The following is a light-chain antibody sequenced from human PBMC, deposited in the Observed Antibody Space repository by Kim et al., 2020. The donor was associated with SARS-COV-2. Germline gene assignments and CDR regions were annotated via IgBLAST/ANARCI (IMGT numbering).Light chain of an antibody. V-gene: IGKV1D-16*01. J-gene: IGKJ5*01. CDR3: QQYDTSPVT. Sequence: IQMTQSPSSLSASVGDRVTITCRASQAINGWLAWYQQRPQKAPKSLIYAASTLQSGVPSRFSGSGSGTDFTLTISSLQPGDCATYYCQQYDTSPVTFGQGTRLEIK. CDR1: QAINGW. CDR2: AAS.